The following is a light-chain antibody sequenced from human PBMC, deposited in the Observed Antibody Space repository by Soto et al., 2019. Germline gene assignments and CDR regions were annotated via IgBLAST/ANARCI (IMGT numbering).Light chain of an antibody. J-gene: IGLJ1*01. Sequence: QSVLTQLASVSGSHGQSITISCTGTSSDVGGYNYVSWYQQHPGKAPKLMIYDVSNRPSGVSNRFSGSKSGNTASLTISGLQAEDEADYYCSSYTSSRGVFGTGTKVTVL. CDR2: DVS. CDR3: SSYTSSRGV. CDR1: SSDVGGYNY. V-gene: IGLV2-14*01.